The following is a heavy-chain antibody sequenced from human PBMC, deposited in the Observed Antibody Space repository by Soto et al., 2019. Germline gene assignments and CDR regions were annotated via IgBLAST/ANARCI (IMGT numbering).Heavy chain of an antibody. Sequence: ASVKVSCKASGYTFTSYDIIWVRQATGQGLEWMGWMNPNSGNTGYSQKFQGRVTMTRNTSISTAYMELSSLRSEDTAVYYCARVMKGRYFDWLLYYYGMDVWGQGTTVTVSS. J-gene: IGHJ6*02. CDR2: MNPNSGNT. V-gene: IGHV1-8*01. CDR3: ARVMKGRYFDWLLYYYGMDV. CDR1: GYTFTSYD. D-gene: IGHD3-9*01.